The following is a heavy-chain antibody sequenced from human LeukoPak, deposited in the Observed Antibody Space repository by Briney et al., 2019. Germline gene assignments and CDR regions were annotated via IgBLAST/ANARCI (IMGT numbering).Heavy chain of an antibody. CDR3: ARQWLVSPPFDY. CDR2: INHSGST. J-gene: IGHJ4*02. CDR1: GGSFCGYY. D-gene: IGHD6-19*01. V-gene: IGHV4-34*01. Sequence: PSETLSLTSVGHGGSFCGYYWSWIRQPPGKELVWMGEINHSGSTNYNPSLRSRVTVSVHTSKKQLSLKLSSVTAADTAVYYWARQWLVSPPFDYWGQGTLVTVSS.